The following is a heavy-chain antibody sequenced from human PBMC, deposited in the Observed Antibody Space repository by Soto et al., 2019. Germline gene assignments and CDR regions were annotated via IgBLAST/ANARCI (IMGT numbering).Heavy chain of an antibody. CDR3: AREGRGKKAGYNGLVSLGY. V-gene: IGHV1-69*06. Sequence: QVQLVQCGAEVKRPGSSLKVSCKVSGSRFSNYVISWVRQAPGHGLEWLGRIIPIFNSTKYAQNFQGRVTITADKSTSTASLELSSLRSDDTAVYYCAREGRGKKAGYNGLVSLGYWGQGTLVTVSS. J-gene: IGHJ4*02. D-gene: IGHD2-2*02. CDR1: GSRFSNYV. CDR2: IIPIFNST.